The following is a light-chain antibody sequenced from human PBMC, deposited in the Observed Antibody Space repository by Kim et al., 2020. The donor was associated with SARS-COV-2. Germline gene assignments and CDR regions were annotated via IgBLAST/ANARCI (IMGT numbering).Light chain of an antibody. CDR2: DVS. Sequence: PGGTVTLTCASSTGDVTSGHFSYWFQQKPGQAPTTLIYDVSNKHSWTPARFSGSLLGGKAALTLSGAQPEDEAEYYCLLYYSGPRVFGGGTQLTVL. V-gene: IGLV7-46*01. CDR3: LLYYSGPRV. J-gene: IGLJ3*02. CDR1: TGDVTSGHF.